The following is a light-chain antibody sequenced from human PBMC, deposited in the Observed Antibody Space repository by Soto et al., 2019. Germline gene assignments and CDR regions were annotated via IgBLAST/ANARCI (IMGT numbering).Light chain of an antibody. CDR2: DVS. Sequence: QSVLTQPASVSGSPGQSITISCTGTSSDVGGYNYVSWYQQHPGKAPKLMIYDVSNRPSGVSNRFSGSKSGNTASLTISGLQAEDEADYYCSSYTSSSTLVVVGGGTKVTVL. J-gene: IGLJ2*01. CDR3: SSYTSSSTLVV. CDR1: SSDVGGYNY. V-gene: IGLV2-14*01.